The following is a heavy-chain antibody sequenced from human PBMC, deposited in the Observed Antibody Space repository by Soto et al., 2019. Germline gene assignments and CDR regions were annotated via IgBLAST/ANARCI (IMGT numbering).Heavy chain of an antibody. CDR2: IYYSGST. V-gene: IGHV4-31*03. D-gene: IGHD3-22*01. J-gene: IGHJ5*02. CDR1: GGSISSGGYY. Sequence: SETLSLTCTVSGGSISSGGYYWSWIRQHPGKGLEWIGYIYYSGSTYYNPSLKSRVTISVDTSKNQFSLKLSSVTAADTAVYYCARDRPYYYDSSGYFVDWFDPWGQGTLVTVS. CDR3: ARDRPYYYDSSGYFVDWFDP.